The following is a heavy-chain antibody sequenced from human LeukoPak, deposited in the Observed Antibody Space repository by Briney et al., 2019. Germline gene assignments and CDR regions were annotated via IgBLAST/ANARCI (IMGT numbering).Heavy chain of an antibody. CDR2: ISYDGSNK. D-gene: IGHD1-7*01. J-gene: IGHJ4*02. CDR1: GFTFSSYA. CDR3: RTGELRIGYDY. Sequence: GGSLRLSCAASGFTFSSYAMHWVRQAPGKGLEWVAVISYDGSNKYYADSVKGRFTISRDNSKNTLYLQMNSLRAEDTAVYYSRTGELRIGYDYWGQGTLVTVSS. V-gene: IGHV3-30-3*01.